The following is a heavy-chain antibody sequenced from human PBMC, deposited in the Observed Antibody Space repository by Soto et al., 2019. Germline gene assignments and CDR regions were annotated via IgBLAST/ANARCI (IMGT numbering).Heavy chain of an antibody. V-gene: IGHV3-23*01. CDR2: ISGSGGST. J-gene: IGHJ4*02. CDR1: GFTFSSYA. Sequence: LRLSCAASGFTFSSYAMSWVRQAPGKGLEWVSAISGSGGSTYYADSVKGRFTISRDNSKNTLYLQMNSLRAEDTAVYYCAKIPAPPYGIVGATNSDYWGQGTLVTVSS. D-gene: IGHD1-26*01. CDR3: AKIPAPPYGIVGATNSDY.